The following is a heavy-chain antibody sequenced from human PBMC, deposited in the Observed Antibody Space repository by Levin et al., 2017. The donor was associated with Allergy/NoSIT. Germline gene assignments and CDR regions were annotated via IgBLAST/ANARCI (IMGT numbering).Heavy chain of an antibody. Sequence: LSLTCAASGFTFSNYAMSWVRQAPGKGLEWVSAVTYNGGRTFYADSVKGRFTISRDNFKNTLYLQMNSLRAEDTAIYYCARGGCSSTSCLDYWGQGILVTVSS. J-gene: IGHJ4*02. D-gene: IGHD2-2*01. V-gene: IGHV3-23*01. CDR1: GFTFSNYA. CDR3: ARGGCSSTSCLDY. CDR2: VTYNGGRT.